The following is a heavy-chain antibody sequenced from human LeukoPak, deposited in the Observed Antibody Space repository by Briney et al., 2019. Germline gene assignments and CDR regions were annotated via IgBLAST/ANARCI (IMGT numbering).Heavy chain of an antibody. J-gene: IGHJ4*02. Sequence: PGGSLRLSCAASGFTFSDYYMSWIRQAPGKGLEWVSYISSSSSYTSYADSVKGRFTISRDNAKNSLYLQMNSLRAEDTAVYYCARTLGSSLFDYWGQGTLVTVSS. V-gene: IGHV3-11*06. CDR3: ARTLGSSLFDY. CDR2: ISSSSSYT. CDR1: GFTFSDYY. D-gene: IGHD6-6*01.